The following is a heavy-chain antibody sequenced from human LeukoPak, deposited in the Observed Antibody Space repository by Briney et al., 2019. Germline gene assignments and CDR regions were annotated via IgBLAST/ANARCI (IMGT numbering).Heavy chain of an antibody. V-gene: IGHV3-30*14. Sequence: PGGSLRLSCAASGFTFSSNAMHWVRQAPGKGLEWVAVISYDGSIKYHADSVKGRFTISRNNSKNTLFLQMNSLRAEDTAVYYCAKIGAAYFEYWGQGIMVTVSS. CDR1: GFTFSSNA. CDR2: ISYDGSIK. CDR3: AKIGAAYFEY. D-gene: IGHD6-13*01. J-gene: IGHJ4*02.